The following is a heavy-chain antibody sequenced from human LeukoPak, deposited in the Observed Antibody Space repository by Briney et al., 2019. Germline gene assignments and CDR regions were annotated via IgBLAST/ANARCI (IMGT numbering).Heavy chain of an antibody. V-gene: IGHV3-23*01. CDR3: AKEYAIFGVVMNAFDI. CDR2: ISGSGGST. CDR1: GFTFSSYA. Sequence: GGSLRLSCAASGFTFSSYAMSWVHQAPGKGLEWVSAISGSGGSTYYADSVRGRFTISRDNSKNTLCLQMNSLRAEDTAVYYCAKEYAIFGVVMNAFDIWGQGTMVTVSS. D-gene: IGHD3-3*01. J-gene: IGHJ3*02.